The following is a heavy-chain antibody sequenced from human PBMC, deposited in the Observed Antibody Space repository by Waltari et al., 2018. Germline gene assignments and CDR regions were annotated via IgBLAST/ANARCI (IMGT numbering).Heavy chain of an antibody. J-gene: IGHJ4*02. CDR3: ARQIGGRLLWDY. CDR2: MSHSGAL. CDR1: GGSVRGDY. Sequence: QVQLQESGPGLLNPSEPLSLTCSVSGGSVRGDYWSLIRQPPGKGLEFIAYMSHSGALIKNPSLKSRVTISLDTSKNQFSLNLDSVTAADTAVYYCARQIGGRLLWDYWGQGTLVVVSS. D-gene: IGHD2-21*02. V-gene: IGHV4-59*02.